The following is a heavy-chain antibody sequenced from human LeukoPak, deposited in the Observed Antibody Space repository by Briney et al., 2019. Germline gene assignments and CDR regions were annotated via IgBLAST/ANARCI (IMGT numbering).Heavy chain of an antibody. Sequence: GGSLRLSCAASGFTFSDYYMSWIRQAPGKGLEWVSYISSSGRIIYYADSVKGRFTISRDNAKNSLFLQMNSLRAEDTAVYYCARGAGAQRVDWFDPWGQGTLVTVSS. V-gene: IGHV3-11*01. CDR3: ARGAGAQRVDWFDP. D-gene: IGHD3-3*01. J-gene: IGHJ5*02. CDR1: GFTFSDYY. CDR2: ISSSGRII.